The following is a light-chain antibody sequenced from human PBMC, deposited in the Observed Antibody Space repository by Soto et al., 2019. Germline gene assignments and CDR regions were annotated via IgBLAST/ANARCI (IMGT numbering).Light chain of an antibody. CDR1: QSLSSN. CDR3: HQYNSWPPGT. J-gene: IGKJ2*01. V-gene: IGKV3-15*01. CDR2: GAS. Sequence: EIVMTQSPATLSVSPVERATVSFTASQSLSSNLAWYQQKPGQAPRLLIIGASERVTGIPARFSGSGSGTEFTLTISSLQSEDFALYYCHQYNSWPPGTFGQGTKVDIK.